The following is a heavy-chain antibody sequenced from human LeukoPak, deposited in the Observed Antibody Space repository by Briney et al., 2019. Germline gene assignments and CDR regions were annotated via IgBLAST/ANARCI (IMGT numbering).Heavy chain of an antibody. CDR1: GGTFSSYA. J-gene: IGHJ4*02. D-gene: IGHD1-26*01. CDR3: AIRRWELLGDYFDY. Sequence: GASVKVSCKASGGTFSSYAISWVRQVPGQGLEWMGRIIPIFGTANYAQKFQGRVTITTDESTSTAYMELSSLRSEDTAVYYCAIRRWELLGDYFDYWGQGTLVTVSS. V-gene: IGHV1-69*05. CDR2: IIPIFGTA.